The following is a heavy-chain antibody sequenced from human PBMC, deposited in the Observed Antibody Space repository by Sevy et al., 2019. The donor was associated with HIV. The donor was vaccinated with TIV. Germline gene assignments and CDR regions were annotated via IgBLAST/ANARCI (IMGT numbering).Heavy chain of an antibody. V-gene: IGHV1-2*02. CDR3: ARGELELWLGWGWFDP. Sequence: ASVKVSCKASGYTFTGYYMHWVRQAPGQGLEWMGWINPNSGGTNYAQKFQGRVTMTRDTSISTAYMELSRLRSDDTAVYYCARGELELWLGWGWFDPWGQGTLVTVSS. D-gene: IGHD5-18*01. CDR1: GYTFTGYY. J-gene: IGHJ5*02. CDR2: INPNSGGT.